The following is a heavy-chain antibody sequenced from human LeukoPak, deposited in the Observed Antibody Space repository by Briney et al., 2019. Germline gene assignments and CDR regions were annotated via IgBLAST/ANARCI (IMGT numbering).Heavy chain of an antibody. CDR2: IIPIFGTA. V-gene: IGHV1-69*01. CDR1: GGTFSSYA. CDR3: ARDRGANYSDYYYYGMDV. J-gene: IGHJ6*02. D-gene: IGHD4/OR15-4a*01. Sequence: SVKVSCKASGGTFSSYAISWVRQAPGQGLEWMGGIIPIFGTANYAQKFQGRVTITADESTSTAYMELSSLRSEDTAVYYCARDRGANYSDYYYYGMDVWGQGTTVTVSS.